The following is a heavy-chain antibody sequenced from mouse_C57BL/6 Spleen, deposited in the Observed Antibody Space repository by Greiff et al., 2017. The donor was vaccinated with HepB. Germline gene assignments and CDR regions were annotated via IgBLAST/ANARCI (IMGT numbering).Heavy chain of an antibody. J-gene: IGHJ4*01. D-gene: IGHD2-1*01. CDR1: GYTFTSYG. V-gene: IGHV1-81*01. Sequence: QVQLKESGAELARPGASVKLSCKASGYTFTSYGISWVKQRTGQGLEWIGEIYPRSGNTYYNEKFKGKATLTADKSSSTAYMELRSLTSEDSAVYFCAYYGNHYYAMDYWGQGTSVTVSS. CDR2: IYPRSGNT. CDR3: AYYGNHYYAMDY.